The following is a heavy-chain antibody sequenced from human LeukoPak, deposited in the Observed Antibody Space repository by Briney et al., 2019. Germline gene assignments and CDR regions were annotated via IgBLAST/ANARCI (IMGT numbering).Heavy chain of an antibody. CDR2: ISACNGNT. D-gene: IGHD6-13*01. CDR1: GYTFTSYG. J-gene: IGHJ4*02. Sequence: ASVKVSCKASGYTFTSYGISWVRQAPGQGLEWMGWISACNGNTNYAQKLQGRVTMTTDTSTSTAYMELRSLRSDDTAVYYCARSPLYSNTGYYFDYWGQGTLVTVSS. CDR3: ARSPLYSNTGYYFDY. V-gene: IGHV1-18*01.